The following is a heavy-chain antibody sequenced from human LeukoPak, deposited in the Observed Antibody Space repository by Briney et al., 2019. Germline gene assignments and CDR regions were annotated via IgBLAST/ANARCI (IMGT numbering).Heavy chain of an antibody. D-gene: IGHD1-26*01. CDR3: ARARGYSGSYSGIDY. CDR2: INWNGGST. V-gene: IGHV3-20*04. CDR1: GFTFDDYG. Sequence: PGGSLRLSCAASGFTFDDYGMSWVRQAPGKGLEWVSGINWNGGSTGYADSVKGRFTISRDNAKNSLYLQMNSLRAEDTALYYCARARGYSGSYSGIDYWGQGTLVTVSS. J-gene: IGHJ4*02.